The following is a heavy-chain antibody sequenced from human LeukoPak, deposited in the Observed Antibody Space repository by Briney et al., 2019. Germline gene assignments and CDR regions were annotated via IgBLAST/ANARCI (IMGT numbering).Heavy chain of an antibody. CDR1: GFTFSTYV. CDR3: AKDNKGGAFDI. Sequence: GGSLRLSCAASGFTFSTYVVTWVRQAPGKGLQWVSTISGSGGSTYYADSVKGRFTISRDNSKNSLYLQMNSLRTEDTALYYCAKDNKGGAFDIWGQGTMVTVSS. D-gene: IGHD3-16*01. J-gene: IGHJ3*02. CDR2: ISGSGGST. V-gene: IGHV3-43*02.